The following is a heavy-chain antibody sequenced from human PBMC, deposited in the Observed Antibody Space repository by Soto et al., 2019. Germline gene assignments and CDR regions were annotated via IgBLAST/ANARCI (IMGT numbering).Heavy chain of an antibody. V-gene: IGHV3-23*01. CDR1: GFKFSNYA. Sequence: EVQMLASGGGLGQPGGSLRLSCAASGFKFSNYAMSWVRQAPGKGLEWVSLISATGGGTYYADSVKGRFTISRDNSHNTLYLQVHSLIAEDTAVYYCAKDRRAGGNSAFYFDFWGQGAQVTVSS. CDR2: ISATGGGT. CDR3: AKDRRAGGNSAFYFDF. D-gene: IGHD3-16*01. J-gene: IGHJ4*02.